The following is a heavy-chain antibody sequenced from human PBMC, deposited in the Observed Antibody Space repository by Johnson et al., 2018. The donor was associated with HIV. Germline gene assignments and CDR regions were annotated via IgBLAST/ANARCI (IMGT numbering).Heavy chain of an antibody. CDR2: INWNGGSI. Sequence: VQLVESGGGVARPWGSLRLSCVASGFTFDDYGMSWVRQAPGKGLELVSGINWNGGSIHYADSVKGRFTISRDNAKKSLYLQMNSLRAEDTALYHCARVTIFGVVIYHDAFDIWGQGAMVTVSS. V-gene: IGHV3-20*01. D-gene: IGHD3-3*01. CDR3: ARVTIFGVVIYHDAFDI. CDR1: GFTFDDYG. J-gene: IGHJ3*02.